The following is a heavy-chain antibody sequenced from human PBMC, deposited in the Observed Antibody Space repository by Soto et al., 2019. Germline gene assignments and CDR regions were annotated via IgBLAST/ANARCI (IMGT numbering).Heavy chain of an antibody. Sequence: QVQLQESGPGLVKPSQTLSLTCTVSGGSISSGDYYWSWIRQPPWTGLEWSGYIYYSGSTYYNPSLKRRVTISVDTAKNQFSRKLSSVTAADTAVYYCARAQGSGFWVSWGQGTLVTVSS. D-gene: IGHD3-10*01. CDR2: IYYSGST. CDR1: GGSISSGDYY. CDR3: ARAQGSGFWVS. J-gene: IGHJ4*02. V-gene: IGHV4-30-4*01.